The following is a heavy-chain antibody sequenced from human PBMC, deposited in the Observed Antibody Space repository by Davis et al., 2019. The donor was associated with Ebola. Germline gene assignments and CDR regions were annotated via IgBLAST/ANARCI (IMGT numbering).Heavy chain of an antibody. CDR3: ARRITVATHDSFDF. CDR2: TYPGDSDT. V-gene: IGHV5-51*01. CDR1: GYNFNTYW. J-gene: IGHJ3*01. D-gene: IGHD4-23*01. Sequence: GESLKISCKGSGYNFNTYWIVWVRQRPGKGLEYMGITYPGDSDTRYNPSFQGQIAISVDKSINTAYLQWNSLQASDTAMFFCARRITVATHDSFDFWGPGTMVTVS.